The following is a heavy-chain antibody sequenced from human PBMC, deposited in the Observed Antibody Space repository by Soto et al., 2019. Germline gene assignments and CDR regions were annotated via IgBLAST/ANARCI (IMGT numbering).Heavy chain of an antibody. CDR1: GGTFSSYA. J-gene: IGHJ4*02. D-gene: IGHD5-18*01. CDR3: AGGMATALTDY. V-gene: IGHV1-69*06. CDR2: IIPIFGTA. Sequence: QVQLVQSGAEVNKPGSSVKVSCKSSGGTFSSYAISWVRQAPGQGLEWMGGIIPIFGTANYAQKFQGRVTSNADKSTSTAYMELRRLRYEDTAVYYCAGGMATALTDYWCQGTLVTVSS.